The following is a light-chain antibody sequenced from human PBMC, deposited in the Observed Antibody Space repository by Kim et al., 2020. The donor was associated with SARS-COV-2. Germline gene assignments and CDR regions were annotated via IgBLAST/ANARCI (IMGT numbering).Light chain of an antibody. V-gene: IGKV3-11*01. J-gene: IGKJ2*01. CDR2: DAS. CDR1: QSVGNY. CDR3: QQRSNGYT. Sequence: LSLVPGERATLSCRASQSVGNYLAWYQQKPGQAPSLLISDASDRATDIPARFSGSGSGTDFTLTISSLEPEDFAVYYCQQRSNGYTFGQGTKLEI.